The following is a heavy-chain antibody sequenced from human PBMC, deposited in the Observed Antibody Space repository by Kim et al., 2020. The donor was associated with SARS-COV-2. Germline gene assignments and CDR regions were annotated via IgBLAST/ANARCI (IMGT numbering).Heavy chain of an antibody. J-gene: IGHJ4*02. CDR3: AKEEYYDSSYFDY. CDR2: ISYDGSNK. V-gene: IGHV3-30*04. D-gene: IGHD3-22*01. CDR1: GFTFSSYA. Sequence: GGSLRLSCEASGFTFSSYAMHWVRQAPGKGLEWVAVISYDGSNKYYADSVKGRFTISRDNSKNTLYLQMNSLRAEDTAVYYCAKEEYYDSSYFDYWGQGTLVTVSS.